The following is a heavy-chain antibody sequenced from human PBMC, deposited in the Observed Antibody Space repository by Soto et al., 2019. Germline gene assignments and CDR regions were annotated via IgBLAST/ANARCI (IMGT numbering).Heavy chain of an antibody. Sequence: QVQLQESGPGLVKPSGTLSLTCAVSGASITSSNWWSWVRQPPGKGLEWIGEVYHSGSTNYNPSLKSQVTISVDKSKNHFSLKLNSVTAADTAMYYCARSPSSSWYGGGAFEIWVQGTIVIVSS. J-gene: IGHJ3*02. D-gene: IGHD6-13*01. V-gene: IGHV4-4*02. CDR1: GASITSSNW. CDR3: ARSPSSSWYGGGAFEI. CDR2: VYHSGST.